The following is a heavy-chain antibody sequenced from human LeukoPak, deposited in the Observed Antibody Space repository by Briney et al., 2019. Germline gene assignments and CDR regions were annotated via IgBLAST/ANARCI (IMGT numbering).Heavy chain of an antibody. CDR2: IGNTGRTI. CDR3: VRGDRYFFDY. V-gene: IGHV3-48*03. CDR1: GFRFSSYE. D-gene: IGHD1-14*01. J-gene: IGHJ4*02. Sequence: KPGGSLRLSCAASGFRFSSYEMNWVRQAPGGGLEWVSYIGNTGRTIHYVDSVKGRFTVSRDNAMNSLYLQMNSLRAEDTAIYYCVRGDRYFFDYWGQGTLVTASS.